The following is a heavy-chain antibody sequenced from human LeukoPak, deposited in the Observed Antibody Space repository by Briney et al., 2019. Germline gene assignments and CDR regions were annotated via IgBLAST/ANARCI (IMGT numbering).Heavy chain of an antibody. V-gene: IGHV1-69*02. J-gene: IGHJ6*03. Sequence: SVKVSCKASGGTFSSYTISWVRQAPGQPLEWMGRIIPILGIANYAQKFQGRVTITADKSTSTAYMELNSLRAEDTAVYYCAKGTDYGSGSYRIYFYYYMDVWGKGTTVTVSS. CDR1: GGTFSSYT. CDR3: AKGTDYGSGSYRIYFYYYMDV. CDR2: IIPILGIA. D-gene: IGHD3-10*01.